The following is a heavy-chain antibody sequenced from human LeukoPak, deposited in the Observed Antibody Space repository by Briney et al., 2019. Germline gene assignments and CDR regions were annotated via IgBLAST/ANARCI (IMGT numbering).Heavy chain of an antibody. Sequence: LTGGPLRLSWAASGFPFGAYAMSGVRQAPGKGLDGVPAFSCSRGRKLYADFVHGRFTISRDNSKNTLYLQMNSLRDEDTAVYYCAKDGDGGAQTPDYFDYWGQGTMVTVSS. CDR1: GFPFGAYA. CDR2: FSCSRGRK. J-gene: IGHJ4*02. D-gene: IGHD4-23*01. CDR3: AKDGDGGAQTPDYFDY. V-gene: IGHV3-23*01.